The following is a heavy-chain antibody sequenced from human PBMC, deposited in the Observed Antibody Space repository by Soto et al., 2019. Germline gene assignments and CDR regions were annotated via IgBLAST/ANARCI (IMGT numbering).Heavy chain of an antibody. D-gene: IGHD2-15*01. CDR1: GFTFSSYG. J-gene: IGHJ6*02. V-gene: IGHV3-30*18. CDR3: AKDGKYCSGGSCYDPYYYYYGMDV. CDR2: ISYDGSNK. Sequence: GGSLRLSCAASGFTFSSYGMHWVRQAPGKGLEWVAVISYDGSNKYYADSVKGRFTISRDNSKNTLYLQMNSLRAEDTAVYYCAKDGKYCSGGSCYDPYYYYYGMDVWRQGPTVTVSS.